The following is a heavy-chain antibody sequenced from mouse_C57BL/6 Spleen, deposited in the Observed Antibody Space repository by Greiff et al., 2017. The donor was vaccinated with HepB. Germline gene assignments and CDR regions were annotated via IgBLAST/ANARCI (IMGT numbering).Heavy chain of an antibody. CDR1: GFTFSSYA. D-gene: IGHD1-1*01. J-gene: IGHJ4*01. CDR3: TRSPAYGSSYNYAMDY. V-gene: IGHV5-9-1*02. CDR2: ISSGGDYI. Sequence: EVKLMESGEGLVKPGGSLKLSCAASGFTFSSYAMSWVRQTPEKRLEWVAYISSGGDYIYYADTVKGRFTISRDNARNTLYLQMSSLKSEDTAMYYCTRSPAYGSSYNYAMDYWGQGTSVTVSS.